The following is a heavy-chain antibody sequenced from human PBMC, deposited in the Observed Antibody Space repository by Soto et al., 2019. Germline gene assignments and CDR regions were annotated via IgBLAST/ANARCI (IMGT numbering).Heavy chain of an antibody. V-gene: IGHV1-69*13. D-gene: IGHD6-19*01. Sequence: GASVKVSCKASGGTFKSFTFTWVRQAPGQGLEWMGGIIPIFETANYAQKFQDRVTITADESTSTVYMELSNLRSADTAVYYCATKGVSGWFFDYWGQGTVVTVSS. CDR1: GGTFKSFT. J-gene: IGHJ4*02. CDR3: ATKGVSGWFFDY. CDR2: IIPIFETA.